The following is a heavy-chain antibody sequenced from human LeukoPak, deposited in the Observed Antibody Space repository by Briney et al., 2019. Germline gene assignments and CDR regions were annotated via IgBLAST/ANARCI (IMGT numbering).Heavy chain of an antibody. CDR1: GGSISSYY. D-gene: IGHD1-26*01. V-gene: IGHV4-59*01. J-gene: IGHJ5*02. Sequence: PSETLSLTCTVSGGSISSYYWSWIRQPPGKGLEWIGYIYYSGSTNYNPSLKSRVTISVDTSKNQLYLKLSSVTAADTAVYYCARGEGFHWFDPWGQGTLVTVSS. CDR2: IYYSGST. CDR3: ARGEGFHWFDP.